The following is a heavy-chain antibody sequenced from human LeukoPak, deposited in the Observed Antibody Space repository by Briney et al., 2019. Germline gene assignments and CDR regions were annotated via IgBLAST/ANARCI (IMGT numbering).Heavy chain of an antibody. CDR2: INPSGGST. D-gene: IGHD3-3*01. CDR1: GYTFTSYY. Sequence: ASVKVSCQASGYTFTSYYMYWVRQAPGQGLEGMGIINPSGGSTSYAQKFQGRVTMTRDTSTSTVYMELSSLRSEDTAVYYCARALLWSGTDYWGQGTLVTVSS. CDR3: ARALLWSGTDY. V-gene: IGHV1-46*01. J-gene: IGHJ4*02.